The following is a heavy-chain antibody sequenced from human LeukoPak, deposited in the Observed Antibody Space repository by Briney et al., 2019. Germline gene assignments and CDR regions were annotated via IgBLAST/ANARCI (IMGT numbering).Heavy chain of an antibody. Sequence: GASVKVSCKASGYTFTTYAMHWVRQAPGQRLEWMRWINAGNGNTKYSQKFQGRVTITRDTSASTAYMELSSLRSEDTAVYYCARMNYYDSSGYPFGYWGQGTLVTVSS. V-gene: IGHV1-3*01. CDR2: INAGNGNT. D-gene: IGHD3-22*01. J-gene: IGHJ4*02. CDR3: ARMNYYDSSGYPFGY. CDR1: GYTFTTYA.